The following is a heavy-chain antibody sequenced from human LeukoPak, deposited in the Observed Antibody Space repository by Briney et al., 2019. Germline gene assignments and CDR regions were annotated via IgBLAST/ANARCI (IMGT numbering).Heavy chain of an antibody. D-gene: IGHD3-16*01. Sequence: SETLFLTCAIYAESFSGYLSDSYWSWVRRPPGKGLEWIGEIDRHGNTNYSPSLKSRVTISIQTSKSQFSLNLNSVTDADTAVYYCARRGGGNYPYYFDYWGRGTPVTVSS. CDR2: IDRHGNT. CDR3: ARRGGGNYPYYFDY. J-gene: IGHJ4*02. V-gene: IGHV4-34*01. CDR1: AESFSGYLSDSY.